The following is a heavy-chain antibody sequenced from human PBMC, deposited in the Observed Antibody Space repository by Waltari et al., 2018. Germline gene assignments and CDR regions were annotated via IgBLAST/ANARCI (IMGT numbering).Heavy chain of an antibody. D-gene: IGHD2-15*01. V-gene: IGHV4-59*01. CDR3: ARRTQGYCSGGSCYGWFDP. Sequence: QVQLQESGPGLVKPSETLSLTCTVSGGSISSYYWSWIRQPPGKGLEWIGYIYYSGSTNSNPSLKSRVTRSVDTSKNQFSRKLSSVTAADTAVYYCARRTQGYCSGGSCYGWFDPWGQGTLVTVSS. CDR2: IYYSGST. J-gene: IGHJ5*02. CDR1: GGSISSYY.